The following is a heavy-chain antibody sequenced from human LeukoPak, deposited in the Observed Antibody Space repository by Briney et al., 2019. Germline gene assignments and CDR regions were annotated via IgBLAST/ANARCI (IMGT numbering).Heavy chain of an antibody. V-gene: IGHV1-69*04. CDR2: IIPILGIA. CDR3: ARDYYGSGSYLAY. CDR1: GYTFTSYG. J-gene: IGHJ4*02. D-gene: IGHD3-10*01. Sequence: SVKVSCKASGYTFTSYGISWVRQAPGQGLEWMGRIIPILGIANYAQKFQGRVTITADKSTSTAYMELSSLRSEDTAVYYCARDYYGSGSYLAYWGQGTLVTVSS.